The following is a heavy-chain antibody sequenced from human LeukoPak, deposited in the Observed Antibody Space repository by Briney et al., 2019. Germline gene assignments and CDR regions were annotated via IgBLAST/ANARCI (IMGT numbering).Heavy chain of an antibody. D-gene: IGHD2-15*01. Sequence: GGSLTLSCAASGFTFSSFGMHWVRRAPGKGLEWVAIISHDGRSKYYADSVKGRFTISRDNSKNTLYLQMNGLRVEDTAVYYCAKAGYGGSSTTTYGDYWGQGTLVTVSS. V-gene: IGHV3-30*18. J-gene: IGHJ4*02. CDR3: AKAGYGGSSTTTYGDY. CDR1: GFTFSSFG. CDR2: ISHDGRSK.